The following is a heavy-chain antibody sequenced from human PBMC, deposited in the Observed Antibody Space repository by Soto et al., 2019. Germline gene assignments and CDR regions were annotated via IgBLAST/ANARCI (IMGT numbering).Heavy chain of an antibody. Sequence: DVQVVESGGGLIQPGGSLRLSCAASGFTVSGKKYITWVRQAPGQGLEWVSALYIADGTFYADSVRGRFTVSIDSSKYTVYLQMNNLSPEDTAVYFCAKWLLREHAFDIWGLGTMVTVSS. CDR2: LYIADGT. V-gene: IGHV3-53*01. CDR3: AKWLLREHAFDI. D-gene: IGHD6-19*01. CDR1: GFTVSGKKY. J-gene: IGHJ3*02.